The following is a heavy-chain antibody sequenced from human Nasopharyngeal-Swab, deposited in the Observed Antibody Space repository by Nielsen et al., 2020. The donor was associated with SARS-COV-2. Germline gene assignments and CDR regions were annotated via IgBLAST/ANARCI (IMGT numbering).Heavy chain of an antibody. Sequence: ASVKVSCKTCGYTFTNSPIHWVRQAPGQRLEWVGWINTGNGYTQYSQKFQGRVTITRDTSASTAYMELSSLTSEDTAVYCCAREGLYSSSSDVDYWGQGTLVTVSS. D-gene: IGHD6-6*01. V-gene: IGHV1-3*04. CDR2: INTGNGYT. CDR3: AREGLYSSSSDVDY. CDR1: GYTFTNSP. J-gene: IGHJ4*02.